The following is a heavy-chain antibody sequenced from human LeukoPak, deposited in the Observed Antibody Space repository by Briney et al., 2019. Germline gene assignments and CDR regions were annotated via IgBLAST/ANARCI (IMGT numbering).Heavy chain of an antibody. D-gene: IGHD2-2*01. CDR2: ITSDGGST. J-gene: IGHJ4*02. CDR3: ARGTSTSFDH. V-gene: IGHV3-74*01. CDR1: GFTFSSYW. Sequence: PGGSLRLSCAASGFTFSSYWMHWVRQAPGKGLVWVSRITSDGGSTSRVDSVKGRSTISRDNAKNTLYLQMNSLRGEDTAVYYCARGTSTSFDHWGQGTLVTVSS.